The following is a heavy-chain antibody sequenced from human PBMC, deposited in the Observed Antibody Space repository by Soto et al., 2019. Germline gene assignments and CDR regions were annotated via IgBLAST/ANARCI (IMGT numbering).Heavy chain of an antibody. CDR3: ARINGGSPDF. Sequence: PSETLSHTCTVSGGSMNAHCWSWIRQSAGKGLEWIGHIHISGTTTYNPSLKSRITMSIDPPKNQLSLKLTSVTAADTAVYYCARINGGSPDFWGQGTLVTVSS. CDR2: IHISGTT. D-gene: IGHD2-15*01. CDR1: GGSMNAHC. V-gene: IGHV4-4*07. J-gene: IGHJ4*02.